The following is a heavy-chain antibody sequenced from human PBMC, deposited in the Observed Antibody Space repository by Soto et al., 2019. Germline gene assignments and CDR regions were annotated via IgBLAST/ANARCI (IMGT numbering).Heavy chain of an antibody. V-gene: IGHV5-51*01. Sequence: PGESLKISCKGSGYSFTSYWIGWVRQMPGKGLEWMGIIYPGDSDTRYSPSFQGQVTISADKSISTAYLQWSSLKASDTAMYYCARHNPFRSSGYYYNDAFDIWGQGTMVTVSS. D-gene: IGHD3-22*01. CDR2: IYPGDSDT. J-gene: IGHJ3*02. CDR3: ARHNPFRSSGYYYNDAFDI. CDR1: GYSFTSYW.